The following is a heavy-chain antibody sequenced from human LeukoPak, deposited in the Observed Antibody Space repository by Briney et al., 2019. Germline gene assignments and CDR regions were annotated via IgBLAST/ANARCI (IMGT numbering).Heavy chain of an antibody. D-gene: IGHD3-10*01. V-gene: IGHV4-59*08. CDR2: IYNIVNT. Sequence: SETLSLTCTVSGASISSYYWSWIRQPPGKGLEWIGYIYNIVNTNYNPSLKSRVNISIDTSKNQFSLRLSSVTAADTAVYYCARRGGYGSGSYALNFWGQGTLVTVSS. CDR1: GASISSYY. CDR3: ARRGGYGSGSYALNF. J-gene: IGHJ4*02.